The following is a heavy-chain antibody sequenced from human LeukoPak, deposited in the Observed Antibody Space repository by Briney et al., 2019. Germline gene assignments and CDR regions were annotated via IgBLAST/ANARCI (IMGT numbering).Heavy chain of an antibody. J-gene: IGHJ5*02. CDR1: GHTFTSYG. Sequence: ASVKVSCKASGHTFTSYGISWVRQAPGQGLEWMGWISAYNGNTNYAQKLQGRVTMTTDTSTSTAYMELRSLRSDDTAVYYCARDGTVLRYFDWLNWFDPWGQGTLVTVSS. V-gene: IGHV1-18*01. D-gene: IGHD3-9*01. CDR2: ISAYNGNT. CDR3: ARDGTVLRYFDWLNWFDP.